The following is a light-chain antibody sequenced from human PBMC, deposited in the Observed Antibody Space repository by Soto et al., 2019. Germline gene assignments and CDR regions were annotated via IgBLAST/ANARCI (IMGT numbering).Light chain of an antibody. CDR3: QQYNNWPLGT. Sequence: EIVVTQSPATLSVSPVERATLSCRASQSVSSNLAWYQQKPGQAPRLLIYGASTRATGIPARFSGSGSGTEFTLTISSLQSEDFAVYYCQQYNNWPLGTFGQGTKVEIK. V-gene: IGKV3-15*01. CDR1: QSVSSN. J-gene: IGKJ1*01. CDR2: GAS.